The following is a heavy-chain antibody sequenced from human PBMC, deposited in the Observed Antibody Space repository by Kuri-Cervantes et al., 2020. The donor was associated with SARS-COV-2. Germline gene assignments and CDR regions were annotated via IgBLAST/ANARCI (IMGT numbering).Heavy chain of an antibody. J-gene: IGHJ4*02. CDR1: GSSFSGYY. V-gene: IGHV4-39*01. CDR3: ARHSLVVGYSGSFDY. D-gene: IGHD5-12*01. Sequence: GSLRLSCVVSGSSFSGYYWSWIRQPPGKGLEWIGSIYYSGSTYYNPSLKSRVTISVDTSKNQFSLKLSSVTAADTAVYYCARHSLVVGYSGSFDYWGQGTLVTVSS. CDR2: IYYSGST.